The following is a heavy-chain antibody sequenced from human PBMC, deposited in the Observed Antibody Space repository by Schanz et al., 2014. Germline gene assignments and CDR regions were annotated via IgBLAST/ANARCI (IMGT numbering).Heavy chain of an antibody. CDR1: GGTFSTYP. CDR3: AGTYCSSTSCYTGYYYMDV. J-gene: IGHJ6*03. D-gene: IGHD2-2*02. V-gene: IGHV1-69*09. CDR2: IIPIHGIV. Sequence: QVQLVQSGAEVKKPGSSMKVSCKASGGTFSTYPINWLRQAPGQGLEWMGRIIPIHGIVNYAQRFQDRVRITADKATSTAYMELSSLRSEDTAVYYCAGTYCSSTSCYTGYYYMDVWGKGTTVNVSS.